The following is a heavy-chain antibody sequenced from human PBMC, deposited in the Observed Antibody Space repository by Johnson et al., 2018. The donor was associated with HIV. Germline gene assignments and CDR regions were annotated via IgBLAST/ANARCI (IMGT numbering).Heavy chain of an antibody. V-gene: IGHV3-7*05. D-gene: IGHD3/OR15-3a*01. CDR2: IKQDDTEK. J-gene: IGHJ3*02. CDR3: ASRGGLVIINAFDI. Sequence: VQLVESGGGVVQPGRSLRLSCAASGFTFNSYWMTWVRQAPGKGLEWVADIKQDDTEKYYLDSVKGRFTISRDNAKNSLYLQMNSLRAEDTAVYYGASRGGLVIINAFDIWGQGTMVTVSS. CDR1: GFTFNSYW.